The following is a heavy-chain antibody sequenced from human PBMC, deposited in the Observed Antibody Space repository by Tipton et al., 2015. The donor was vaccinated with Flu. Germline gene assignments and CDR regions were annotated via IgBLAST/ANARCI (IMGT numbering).Heavy chain of an antibody. J-gene: IGHJ5*02. V-gene: IGHV4-4*08. Sequence: TLSLTCTVSGGSIGSFYWTWIRQPPGKGLGWVGNIYHTWNTHYNPSPRSRVTISVDRSKNQFSLNLTSVTAADTAVYYCARRDYSNYVSDPKSWFDPWGQGILVTVSS. CDR1: GGSIGSFY. CDR3: ARRDYSNYVSDPKSWFDP. CDR2: IYHTWNT. D-gene: IGHD4-11*01.